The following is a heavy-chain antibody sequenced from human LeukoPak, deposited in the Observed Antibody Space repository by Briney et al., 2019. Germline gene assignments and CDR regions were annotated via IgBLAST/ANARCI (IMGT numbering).Heavy chain of an antibody. CDR2: IYSGGST. CDR3: ARSISGYGDDLLDY. Sequence: GGSLRLSCAASGFTFSSYMSWVRQAPGKGLEWVSVIYSGGSTYYADSVRGRFTISRDNSKNTLYLQMNSLRAEDTAVYYCARSISGYGDDLLDYWGQGTLVTVSS. V-gene: IGHV3-66*01. CDR1: GFTFSSY. D-gene: IGHD5-12*01. J-gene: IGHJ4*02.